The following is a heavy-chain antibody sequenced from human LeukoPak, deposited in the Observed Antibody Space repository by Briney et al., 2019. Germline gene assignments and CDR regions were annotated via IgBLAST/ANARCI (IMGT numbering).Heavy chain of an antibody. CDR1: GGTFSSYA. J-gene: IGHJ4*02. CDR3: ARDLGFGERKLIYDY. D-gene: IGHD3-10*01. Sequence: GASVKVSCKASGGTFSSYAISWVRQAPGQGLEWMGRIIPILGTANYAQKFQGRVTITTDESTSTAYMELSSLRSEDTAVYYCARDLGFGERKLIYDYWGQGTLVTVSS. V-gene: IGHV1-69*11. CDR2: IIPILGTA.